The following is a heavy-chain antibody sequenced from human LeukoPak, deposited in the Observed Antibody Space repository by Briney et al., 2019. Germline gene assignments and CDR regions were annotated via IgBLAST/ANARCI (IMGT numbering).Heavy chain of an antibody. CDR3: ARSWGSGDAFDI. CDR2: IYYSGST. V-gene: IGHV4-34*01. J-gene: IGHJ3*02. CDR1: GGSFSGYY. Sequence: TSETLSLTCAVYGGSFSGYYWSWIRHPPGKGLEWLGRIYYSGSTYHHPSIKSRVTISVDQSKNQSSLKLSSFTAPDPAAYYRARSWGSGDAFDIWGQETMVTVSS. D-gene: IGHD3-10*01.